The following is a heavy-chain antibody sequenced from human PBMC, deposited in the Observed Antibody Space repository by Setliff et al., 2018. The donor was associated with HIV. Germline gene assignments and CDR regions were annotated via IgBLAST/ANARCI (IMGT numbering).Heavy chain of an antibody. D-gene: IGHD2-21*02. CDR3: AKESLGVMTASLDS. J-gene: IGHJ4*02. V-gene: IGHV3-7*03. CDR2: INQDEREK. CDR1: RFSLFRDYG. Sequence: PGGSLRLSCVASRFSLFRDYGMHWVRQAPGKGLEWVASINQDEREKYYVDSVKGRFTISRDNAQNSLYLQMNSLGAEDTAVYYCAKESLGVMTASLDSWGQGTLVTVSS.